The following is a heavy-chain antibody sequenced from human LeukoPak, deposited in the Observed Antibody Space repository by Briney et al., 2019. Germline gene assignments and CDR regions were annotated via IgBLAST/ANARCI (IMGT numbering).Heavy chain of an antibody. V-gene: IGHV3-30*03. J-gene: IGHJ4*02. Sequence: SLRLSCAASGFTFSSYGMHWVRQAPGKGLEWVAVISYDGSNKYYADSVKGRFTISRDNSKNTLYLQMNSLRVEDTAVYYCARDSSGPAYWGQGTLVTVSS. CDR2: ISYDGSNK. D-gene: IGHD6-19*01. CDR3: ARDSSGPAY. CDR1: GFTFSSYG.